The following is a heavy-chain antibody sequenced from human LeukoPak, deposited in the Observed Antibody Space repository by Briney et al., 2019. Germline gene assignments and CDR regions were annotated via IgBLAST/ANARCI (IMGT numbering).Heavy chain of an antibody. D-gene: IGHD3-3*01. CDR3: ARAYYDFCSGPNWFDP. CDR1: GYTFTSYD. Sequence: ASVKVSCKASGYTFTSYDINWVRQATGQGLEWMGWMNPNSGNTGYAQKFQGRVTITRNTSISTAYMELSSLRSEDTAVYYCARAYYDFCSGPNWFDPWGQGTLVTVSS. J-gene: IGHJ5*02. CDR2: MNPNSGNT. V-gene: IGHV1-8*03.